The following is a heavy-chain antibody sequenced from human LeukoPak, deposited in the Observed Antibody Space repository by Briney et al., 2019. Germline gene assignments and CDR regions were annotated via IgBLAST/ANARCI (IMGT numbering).Heavy chain of an antibody. V-gene: IGHV3-49*04. CDR2: FTGRAYGGTT. CDR1: GFAFGDYA. J-gene: IGHJ4*02. D-gene: IGHD4-17*01. Sequence: GGSLRLSCTASGFAFGDYAMSWVRQAPGKGLEWVGSFTGRAYGGTTEYAASVRGRFTISIDDSKSIAYLQMNSLTTEDTAAYYCTRWTTVTTFEYWGQGTQVAVSS. CDR3: TRWTTVTTFEY.